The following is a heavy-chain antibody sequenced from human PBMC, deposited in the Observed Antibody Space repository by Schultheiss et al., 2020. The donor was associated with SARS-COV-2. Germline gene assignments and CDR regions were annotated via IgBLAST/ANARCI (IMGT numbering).Heavy chain of an antibody. J-gene: IGHJ6*02. CDR1: GFTFDDYA. D-gene: IGHD2-2*01. CDR3: AKSGTSDIVVVPAARFYYYYYGMDV. Sequence: GGSLRLSCEASGFTFDDYAMHWVRQAPGKGLEWVSGISWNSGSIGYADSVKGRFTISRDNAKNSLYLQMNSLRAEDTALYYCAKSGTSDIVVVPAARFYYYYYGMDVWGQGTTVTVSS. V-gene: IGHV3-9*01. CDR2: ISWNSGSI.